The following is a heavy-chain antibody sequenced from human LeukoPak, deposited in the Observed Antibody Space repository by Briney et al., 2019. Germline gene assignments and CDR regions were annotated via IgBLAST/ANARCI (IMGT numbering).Heavy chain of an antibody. CDR1: GGTFTSYA. CDR2: IIPISGTT. Sequence: EASVKVSCKTSGGTFTSYAITWVRQAPGQGLEGMGKIIPISGTTNYAQKFQGRVTFTADESTSTAYMELSSLRSEDTALYYCARKLRLGGNWFDPWGQGTLVTVSS. D-gene: IGHD1-26*01. V-gene: IGHV1-69*13. J-gene: IGHJ5*02. CDR3: ARKLRLGGNWFDP.